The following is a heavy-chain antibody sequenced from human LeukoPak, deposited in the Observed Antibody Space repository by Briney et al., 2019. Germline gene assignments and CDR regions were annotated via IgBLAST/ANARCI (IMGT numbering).Heavy chain of an antibody. CDR3: ARRLAVASPGYYGLDV. CDR1: GGSFSGYY. CDR2: INHSGST. J-gene: IGHJ6*04. V-gene: IGHV4-34*01. Sequence: SETLSLTCAVYGGSFSGYYWSWIRQPPGKGLEWIGEINHSGSTNYNPSLKSRVTISVDMSKNQFSLKLSSVTAAVTAVYYCARRLAVASPGYYGLDVWGKGTTVTVSS. D-gene: IGHD6-19*01.